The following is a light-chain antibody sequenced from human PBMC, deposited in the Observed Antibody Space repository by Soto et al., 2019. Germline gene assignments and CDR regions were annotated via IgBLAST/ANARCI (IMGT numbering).Light chain of an antibody. CDR2: AAS. CDR3: QQYESSPPSYT. CDR1: QSLTSSY. J-gene: IGKJ2*01. Sequence: EIVLTQSPGTLSLSPGERATLSCRASQSLTSSYLAWYHQKPGQAPRLLNYAASSTATGIPDRFSGSGSGTDFTLTISRLEPDDFAVDYCQQYESSPPSYTFGHGTKLEIK. V-gene: IGKV3-20*01.